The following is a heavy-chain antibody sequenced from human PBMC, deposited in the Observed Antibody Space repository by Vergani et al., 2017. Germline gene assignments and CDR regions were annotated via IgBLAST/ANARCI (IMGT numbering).Heavy chain of an antibody. D-gene: IGHD3-10*01. CDR2: LTGGGGST. V-gene: IGHV3-23*01. CDR3: ARGNYYGSATYVDP. Sequence: EVQLLESGGSLKQPGGSVRLSCAASGVTFSTYAMHWVRQAPGKGLEWVSALTGGGGSTYYADSVKGRVTISRDTSKNTLHLQVNNLRVEDTAVYYCARGNYYGSATYVDPWGQGTLVTVSS. CDR1: GVTFSTYA. J-gene: IGHJ5*02.